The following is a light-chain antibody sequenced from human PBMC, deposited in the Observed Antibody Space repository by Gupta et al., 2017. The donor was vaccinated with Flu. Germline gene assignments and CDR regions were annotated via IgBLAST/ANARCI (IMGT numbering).Light chain of an antibody. J-gene: IGKJ5*01. Sequence: EIVMTQSPDTLSVSPGERATLSCRASQSISSNLAWYQHKPGLAPRLLIFGASTRDTGIADRFSGSGSGKEFTLTISSRESEDFAVYYCQQYDDWPPITFGQGTRLEIK. V-gene: IGKV3-15*01. CDR2: GAS. CDR1: QSISSN. CDR3: QQYDDWPPIT.